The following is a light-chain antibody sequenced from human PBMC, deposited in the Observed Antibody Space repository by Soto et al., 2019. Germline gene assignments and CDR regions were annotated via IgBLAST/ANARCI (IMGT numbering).Light chain of an antibody. J-gene: IGKJ4*01. V-gene: IGKV3-11*01. CDR3: QQHSNWPLT. Sequence: EIVLAQSPGTLSLSPGERDTLTCRASQTVRNNLAWYQQRPGQAPRILIYDASSRDTGIPARFSGSRSGTDCTLTLSRLEPEDFSVYYGQQHSNWPLTFGGGTKVDIK. CDR1: QTVRNN. CDR2: DAS.